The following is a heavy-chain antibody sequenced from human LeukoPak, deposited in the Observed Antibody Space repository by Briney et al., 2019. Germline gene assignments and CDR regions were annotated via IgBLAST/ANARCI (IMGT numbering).Heavy chain of an antibody. D-gene: IGHD2-21*01. CDR2: IKEDGSEK. CDR3: GSENGGGHWCMGD. J-gene: IGHJ6*03. Sequence: GGSLRLSSAASVFTYYNLWLIRHRQAPGKGLEWVANIKEDGSEKYYVDSVKGRFTISRDNAKNSLYLQMNSLGADDTAVYFRGSENGGGHWCMGDWGKGTTVTVSS. V-gene: IGHV3-7*01. CDR1: VFTYYNLW.